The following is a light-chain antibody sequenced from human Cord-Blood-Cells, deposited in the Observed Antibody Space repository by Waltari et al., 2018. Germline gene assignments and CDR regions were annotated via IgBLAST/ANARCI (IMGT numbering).Light chain of an antibody. Sequence: DIQMTHSPSSLSAAVRSRVTFTCRASHSISSYLYWYQQKPGKAPKLLIYAASSLQSGVPSRFSGSGSVTDFTLTISSLQPEDFATYYCQQSYSTPNTFGQGTKLEIK. CDR2: AAS. V-gene: IGKV1-39*01. CDR1: HSISSY. CDR3: QQSYSTPNT. J-gene: IGKJ2*01.